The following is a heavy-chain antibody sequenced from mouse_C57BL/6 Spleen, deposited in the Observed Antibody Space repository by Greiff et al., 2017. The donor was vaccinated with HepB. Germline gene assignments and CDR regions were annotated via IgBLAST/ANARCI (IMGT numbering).Heavy chain of an antibody. Sequence: EVQGVESGGGLVKPGGSLKLSCAASGFTFSSYAMSWVRQTPEKRLEWVATISDGGSYTYYPDNVKGRFTISRDNAKNNLYLQMSHLKSEDTAMYYCARDDGSTDGYFDVWGTGTTVTVSS. CDR1: GFTFSSYA. J-gene: IGHJ1*03. V-gene: IGHV5-4*01. CDR3: ARDDGSTDGYFDV. D-gene: IGHD1-1*01. CDR2: ISDGGSYT.